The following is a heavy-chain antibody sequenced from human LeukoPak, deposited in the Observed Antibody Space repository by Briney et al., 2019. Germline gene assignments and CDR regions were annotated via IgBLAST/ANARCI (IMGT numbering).Heavy chain of an antibody. CDR2: ISYDGSNK. CDR3: AKDSPIWFGELYYFDY. CDR1: GFTLSSYG. Sequence: GGSLRLSCAASGFTLSSYGMHWVRQAPGKGLERVAVISYDGSNKYYADSVKGRFTISRDNSKNTLYLQMNSLRAEDTAVYYCAKDSPIWFGELYYFDYWGQGTLVTVSS. D-gene: IGHD3-10*01. V-gene: IGHV3-30*18. J-gene: IGHJ4*02.